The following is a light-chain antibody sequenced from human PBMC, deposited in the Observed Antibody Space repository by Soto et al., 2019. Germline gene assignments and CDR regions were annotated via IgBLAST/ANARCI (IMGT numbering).Light chain of an antibody. CDR2: EVH. Sequence: QSALTQPPSVSGSPGQSVTISCIGSSSDVGTYDRVSWYQAPPGTAPKPIIYEVHYRPSGVPDRFSGSKSGNTASLTISGLQAEDEADYYCSSYAASTTLLFGGGTKVTVL. J-gene: IGLJ2*01. CDR3: SSYAASTTLL. V-gene: IGLV2-18*02. CDR1: SSDVGTYDR.